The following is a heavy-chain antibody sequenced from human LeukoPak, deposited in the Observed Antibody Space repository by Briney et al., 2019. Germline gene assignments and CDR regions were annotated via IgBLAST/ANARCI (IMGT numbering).Heavy chain of an antibody. V-gene: IGHV4-34*01. CDR1: GGSFSGYY. CDR2: INHSGST. D-gene: IGHD6-25*01. J-gene: IGHJ4*02. CDR3: ARDEGAASFDY. Sequence: SETLSLTCAVYGGSFSGYYWSWIRQPPGKGLEWIGEINHSGSTNYNPSLKSRVTISVDTSKYQFSLKLSSVTAADTAVYYCARDEGAASFDYWGQGTLVTVSS.